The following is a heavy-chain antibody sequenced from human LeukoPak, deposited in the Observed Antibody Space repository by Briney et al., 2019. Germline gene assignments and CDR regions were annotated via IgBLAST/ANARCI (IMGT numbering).Heavy chain of an antibody. J-gene: IGHJ4*02. CDR3: ARGRADSSGYPFDY. CDR1: GGSISSSNW. CDR2: IYHSGST. V-gene: IGHV4-4*02. D-gene: IGHD3-22*01. Sequence: SGTLSLTCAVSGGSISSSNWWSWVRPPPGKGLEWIGEIYHSGSTNYNPSLKSRVTISVDKSKNQFSLKLSSVTAADTAVYYCARGRADSSGYPFDYWGQGTLVTVSS.